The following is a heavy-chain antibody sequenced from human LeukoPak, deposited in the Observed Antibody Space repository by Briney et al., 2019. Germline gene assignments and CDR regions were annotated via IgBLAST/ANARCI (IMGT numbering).Heavy chain of an antibody. CDR2: INHSGST. CDR1: GRSFSGYY. J-gene: IGHJ6*02. V-gene: IGHV4-34*01. CDR3: ARRPYCSSTSCSSRGGRRYYYGMDV. D-gene: IGHD2-2*01. Sequence: SETLSLTCAVYGRSFSGYYWSWIRQPPGKGLEWIGEINHSGSTNYNPSLKSRVTISVDTSKNQFSLKLSSVAAADTAVYYCARRPYCSSTSCSSRGGRRYYYGMDVWGQGTTVTVSS.